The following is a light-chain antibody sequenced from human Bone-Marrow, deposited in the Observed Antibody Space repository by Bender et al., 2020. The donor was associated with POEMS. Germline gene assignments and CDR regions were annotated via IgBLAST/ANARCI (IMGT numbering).Light chain of an antibody. V-gene: IGLV2-23*02. Sequence: QSALTQPASVSGSPGQSITISCTGTSSDVGSYNLVSWYQQYPGKAPKTMIYEVSNRPSGVSHRFSGSKSGNTASLTISGLQAEDEADYYCCSKADSSSYVAFGGGTKLTVL. CDR3: CSKADSSSYVA. CDR1: SSDVGSYNL. CDR2: EVS. J-gene: IGLJ2*01.